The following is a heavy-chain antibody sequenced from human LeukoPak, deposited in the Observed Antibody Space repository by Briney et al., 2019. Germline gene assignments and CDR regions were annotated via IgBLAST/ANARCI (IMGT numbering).Heavy chain of an antibody. D-gene: IGHD5-24*01. CDR1: GGTFSSYA. CDR3: ARDQEDGYNSVYFDY. Sequence: SVKVSCKASGGTFSSYAISWVRQAIGQGLEWMGGIIPIFGTANYAQKFQGRVTITADESTSTAYMELSSLRSEDTAVYYCARDQEDGYNSVYFDYWGQGTLVTVSS. CDR2: IIPIFGTA. J-gene: IGHJ4*02. V-gene: IGHV1-69*13.